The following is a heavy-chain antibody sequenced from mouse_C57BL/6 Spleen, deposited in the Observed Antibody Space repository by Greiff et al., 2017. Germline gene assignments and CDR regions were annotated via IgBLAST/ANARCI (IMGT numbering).Heavy chain of an antibody. V-gene: IGHV7-3*01. D-gene: IGHD2-2*01. CDR2: IRHKANGYTT. J-gene: IGHJ3*01. Sequence: EVQLVESGGGLVQPGGSLSLSCAASGFTFTDYYMSWVRQPPGKALEWLGFIRHKANGYTTEYSVAVKGRFTISRDNSQSILYLQMIALRAEDSATYYCARDDYYGYDGFADWGQGTLVTVSA. CDR3: ARDDYYGYDGFAD. CDR1: GFTFTDYY.